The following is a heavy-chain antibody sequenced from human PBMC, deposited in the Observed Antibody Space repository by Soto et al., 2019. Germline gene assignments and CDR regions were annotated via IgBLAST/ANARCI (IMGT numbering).Heavy chain of an antibody. J-gene: IGHJ4*02. V-gene: IGHV4-61*01. CDR2: IYYSGST. D-gene: IGHD6-19*01. CDR1: GGSVSSGSYY. CDR3: ARGSLLISGLVEGGYFDY. Sequence: KPSETLSLTCTVSGGSVSSGSYYWSWIRQPPGKGLEWIGYIYYSGSTNYNPSLKSRVTISVDTSKNQFSLKLSSVTAADTAVYYCARGSLLISGLVEGGYFDYWGQGTLVTVSS.